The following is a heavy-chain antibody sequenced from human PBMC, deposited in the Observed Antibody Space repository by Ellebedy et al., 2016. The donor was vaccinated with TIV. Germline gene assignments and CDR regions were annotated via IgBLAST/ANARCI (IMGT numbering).Heavy chain of an antibody. Sequence: LRLXXTASSASISSGGYYWSWIRQYPGKGLEWIGYVYHSESTYYNPSPKSRVSISLDTSKNQFSLKLSSVTAADTAVYYCARARAVAGTFTLDYWGQGTLVTVSS. CDR2: VYHSEST. D-gene: IGHD6-19*01. CDR3: ARARAVAGTFTLDY. J-gene: IGHJ4*02. CDR1: SASISSGGYY. V-gene: IGHV4-31*03.